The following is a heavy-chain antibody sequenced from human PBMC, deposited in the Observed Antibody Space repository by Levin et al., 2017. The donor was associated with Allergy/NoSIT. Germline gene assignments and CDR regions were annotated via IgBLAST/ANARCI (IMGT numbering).Heavy chain of an antibody. CDR2: ISWNSAGI. J-gene: IGHJ3*02. D-gene: IGHD6-13*01. CDR1: EFTFGDYA. Sequence: GGSLRLSCAGAEFTFGDYAIHWVRQPPGKGLEWVSGISWNSAGIDYADSVKGRFTISRDNAKNSLYLQMNSLRAEDTALYYFARKRTIAAAGFDVFDIWGQGTMVTVSS. CDR3: ARKRTIAAAGFDVFDI. V-gene: IGHV3-9*01.